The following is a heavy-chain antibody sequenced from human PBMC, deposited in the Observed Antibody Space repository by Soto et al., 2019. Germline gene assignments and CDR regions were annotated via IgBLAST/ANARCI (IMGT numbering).Heavy chain of an antibody. CDR3: ARVPTSAYSSGWSRGSPWWYYGMDV. J-gene: IGHJ6*02. CDR1: GYTFTSYG. V-gene: IGHV1-18*04. Sequence: QVQLVQSVAEVKKPGASVKVSCKASGYTFTSYGISWVRQAPGQGLEWMGWISAYNGNTNYAQKLQGRVTMTTDKYSSTAYMELRSLRSDDTGVYYCARVPTSAYSSGWSRGSPWWYYGMDVWGQGTTVTVSS. D-gene: IGHD6-19*01. CDR2: ISAYNGNT.